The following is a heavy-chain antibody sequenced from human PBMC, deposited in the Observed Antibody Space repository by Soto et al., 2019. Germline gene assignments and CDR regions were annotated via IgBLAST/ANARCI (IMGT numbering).Heavy chain of an antibody. CDR1: GGSISSYY. CDR3: ARGRVMGKQQLDY. CDR2: IYYSGST. V-gene: IGHV4-59*01. Sequence: SETLSLTCTVSGGSISSYYWSWIRQPPGKGLEWIGYIYYSGSTNYNPSLKSRVTISVDTSKNQFSLKLSSVTAADTAVYYCARGRVMGKQQLDYWGQGTLVTVSS. J-gene: IGHJ4*02. D-gene: IGHD6-13*01.